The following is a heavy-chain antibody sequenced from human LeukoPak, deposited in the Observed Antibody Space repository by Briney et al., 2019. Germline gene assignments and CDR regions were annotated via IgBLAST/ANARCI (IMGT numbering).Heavy chain of an antibody. V-gene: IGHV3-53*01. J-gene: IGHJ4*02. CDR3: ARDLDGPENY. Sequence: GGSLRLSCAASGLTVSTNYMSWARQAPGKGLEWVSVIFSGGGTYYTGSVKGRFTISRDNSKNTLYLQMNSLRAEDTAVYYCARDLDGPENYWGQGTLVTVSS. CDR1: GLTVSTNY. CDR2: IFSGGGT. D-gene: IGHD3-3*01.